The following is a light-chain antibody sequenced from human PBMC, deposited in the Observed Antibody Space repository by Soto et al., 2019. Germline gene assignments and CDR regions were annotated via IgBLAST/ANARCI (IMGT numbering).Light chain of an antibody. CDR3: QSYDSTLDARYV. CDR2: DVS. Sequence: QSVLTQPRSVSGSPGQSVTISCTGTSSDVGGYNYVSWYQQHPGKAPKLMIYDVSKRPSGVPDRFSGSKSGTSASLAITGLQAEDEGDYYCQSYDSTLDARYVFGTGTKVTVL. CDR1: SSDVGGYNY. V-gene: IGLV2-11*01. J-gene: IGLJ1*01.